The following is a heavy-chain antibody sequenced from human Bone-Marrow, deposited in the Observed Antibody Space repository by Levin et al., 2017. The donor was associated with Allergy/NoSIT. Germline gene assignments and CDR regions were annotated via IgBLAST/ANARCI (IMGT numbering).Heavy chain of an antibody. CDR1: GFTFSSYW. D-gene: IGHD3-22*01. V-gene: IGHV3-74*01. CDR3: ARDGWDWGVVVITTSRSLDY. CDR2: INSDGSST. J-gene: IGHJ4*02. Sequence: GESLKISCAASGFTFSSYWMHWVRQAPGKGLVWVSRINSDGSSTSYADSVKGRFTISRDNAKNTLYLQMNSLRAEDTAVYYCARDGWDWGVVVITTSRSLDYWGQGTLVTVSS.